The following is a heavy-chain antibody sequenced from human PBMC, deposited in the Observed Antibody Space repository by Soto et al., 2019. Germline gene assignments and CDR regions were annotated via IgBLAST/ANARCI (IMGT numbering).Heavy chain of an antibody. J-gene: IGHJ6*02. V-gene: IGHV1-24*01. Sequence: ASVKVSCKVSGYTLTELSMHWVRQAPGKGLEWMGGFDPEDGETIYAQKFQGRVTMTEDTSTDTAYMELSSLRSEDTAVYYCATGGYSYYYYGMDVWGQGTTVTVSS. CDR1: GYTLTELS. CDR2: FDPEDGET. D-gene: IGHD3-22*01. CDR3: ATGGYSYYYYGMDV.